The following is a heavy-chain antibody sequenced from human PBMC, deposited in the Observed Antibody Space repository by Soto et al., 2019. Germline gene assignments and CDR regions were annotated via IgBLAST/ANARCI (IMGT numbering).Heavy chain of an antibody. CDR2: ISSDGSSQ. CDR3: AKGQPGASELTSPTFDS. J-gene: IGHJ4*02. Sequence: QVHLVESGGGVVQPGRSLRLSCAASGFIFSDYGVHWVRQAPGKGLEWVAAISSDGSSQFYGESMKGRFAVSRDNSKNTAYLQVTSLRPEDAAVYYRAKGQPGASELTSPTFDSWGQGTLVTVSS. CDR1: GFIFSDYG. V-gene: IGHV3-30*18. D-gene: IGHD1-7*01.